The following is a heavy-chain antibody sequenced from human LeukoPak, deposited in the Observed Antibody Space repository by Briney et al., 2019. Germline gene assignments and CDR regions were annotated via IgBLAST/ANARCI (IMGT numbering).Heavy chain of an antibody. D-gene: IGHD3-22*01. CDR2: IIPIFGTA. Sequence: SVKVSCEASGYTFTSYGISWVRQAPGQGLEWMGGIIPIFGTANYAQKFQGRVTMTRDMSTSTVYMELSSLRSEDTAVYYCARRVDYYDSSGYDEFGAFDIWGQGTMVTVSS. CDR3: ARRVDYYDSSGYDEFGAFDI. CDR1: GYTFTSYG. J-gene: IGHJ3*02. V-gene: IGHV1-69*05.